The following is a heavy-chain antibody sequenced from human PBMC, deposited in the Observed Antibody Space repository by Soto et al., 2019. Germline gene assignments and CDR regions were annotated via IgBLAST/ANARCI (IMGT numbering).Heavy chain of an antibody. CDR1: GDSIGGVGY. CDR3: ARSGVTGIVIPSHWFDP. Sequence: SETLSLTCTVSGDSIGGVGYWSWIRQFPGRGLEWIGCISSSGSTYYNPALNNRISLSLDTSQNQFSLKLLSVTAADTAIYYCARSGVTGIVIPSHWFDPWGPGTLLTVSS. J-gene: IGHJ5*02. CDR2: ISSSGST. D-gene: IGHD2-21*02. V-gene: IGHV4-31*03.